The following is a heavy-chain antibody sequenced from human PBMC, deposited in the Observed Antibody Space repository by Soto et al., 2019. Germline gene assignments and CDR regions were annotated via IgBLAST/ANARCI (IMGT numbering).Heavy chain of an antibody. V-gene: IGHV4-30-4*01. J-gene: IGHJ4*02. CDR1: GGSISSGNYY. D-gene: IGHD2-15*01. CDR2: ISYSGST. CDR3: AREGGGYCSGGSCQVDY. Sequence: PSETLSLTCTVSGGSISSGNYYWSWIRQPPGKGLEWIGFISYSGSTYYNVSLKSRVTISVDTSKNQFSLKLSFVTAADTAVYYCAREGGGYCSGGSCQVDYWGQGTLVTVSS.